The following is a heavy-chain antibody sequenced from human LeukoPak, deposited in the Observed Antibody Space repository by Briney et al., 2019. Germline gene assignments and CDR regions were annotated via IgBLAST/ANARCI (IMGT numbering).Heavy chain of an antibody. Sequence: GSSVKVSCKASGGTFTSYAISWVRQAPGQGLEWMGGIIPIFGTANYAQKFQGRVTITADESTSTAYMELSSLRSEDTAVYYCARDYYGSGGPYYYYGMDVWGQGTTVTVSS. D-gene: IGHD3-10*01. V-gene: IGHV1-69*01. CDR2: IIPIFGTA. CDR1: GGTFTSYA. CDR3: ARDYYGSGGPYYYYGMDV. J-gene: IGHJ6*02.